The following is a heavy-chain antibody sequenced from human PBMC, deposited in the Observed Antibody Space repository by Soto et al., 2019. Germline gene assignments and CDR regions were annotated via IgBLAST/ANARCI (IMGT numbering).Heavy chain of an antibody. J-gene: IGHJ4*02. Sequence: GGSLRLSCVASGLTVSSNYVSWVRQAPGKGLEWVSVIYSGGSRYYADSVKDRFTISRDNSKNTLYLHMNGLRAEDTAVYYCGRGGSRRLQLLYVYDYSGEGTLGTRSS. CDR1: GLTVSSNY. CDR2: IYSGGSR. D-gene: IGHD2-8*01. V-gene: IGHV3-53*01. CDR3: GRGGSRRLQLLYVYDY.